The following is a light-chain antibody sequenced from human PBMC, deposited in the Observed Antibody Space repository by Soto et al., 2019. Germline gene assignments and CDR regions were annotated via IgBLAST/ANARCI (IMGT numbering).Light chain of an antibody. Sequence: DIQMTQSPSSLSASVGDRVTITCRASQSISNYLNWYQQKPGKAPKLLMFAASGLQSGVPSRFSGGGSGTDFTLTISSLQPEDFATYYCQQSYSTPRTFGQGTKVEIK. V-gene: IGKV1-39*01. J-gene: IGKJ1*01. CDR1: QSISNY. CDR3: QQSYSTPRT. CDR2: AAS.